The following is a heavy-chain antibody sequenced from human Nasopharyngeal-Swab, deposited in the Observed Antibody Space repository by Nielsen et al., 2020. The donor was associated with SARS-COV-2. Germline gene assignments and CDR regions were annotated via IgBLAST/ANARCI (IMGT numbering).Heavy chain of an antibody. CDR2: ISIYNGDT. J-gene: IGHJ4*02. V-gene: IGHV1-18*01. CDR1: GYSFRSYG. CDR3: ARDIEEWLVVPSLSFDY. D-gene: IGHD3-3*01. Sequence: ASVKVSCKASGYSFRSYGINWVRQAPGQGLEWMGWISIYNGDTNYAEKYQGRVSMTTDTSTTTAFMELTSLRSDDTAVYHCARDIEEWLVVPSLSFDYWGQGTLVTVSS.